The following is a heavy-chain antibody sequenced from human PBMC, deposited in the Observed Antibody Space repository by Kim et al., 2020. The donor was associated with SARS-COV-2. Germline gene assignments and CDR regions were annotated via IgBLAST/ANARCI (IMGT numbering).Heavy chain of an antibody. Sequence: SETLSLTCTVSGGSISSSSYYWGWIRQPPGKGLEWIGSIYYSGSTYYNPSLKSRVTISVDTSKNQFSLKLSSVTAADTAVYYCARGGYSYGWNYYYGMDVWGQGTTVTVSS. CDR1: GGSISSSSYY. CDR3: ARGGYSYGWNYYYGMDV. CDR2: IYYSGST. D-gene: IGHD5-18*01. V-gene: IGHV4-39*01. J-gene: IGHJ6*02.